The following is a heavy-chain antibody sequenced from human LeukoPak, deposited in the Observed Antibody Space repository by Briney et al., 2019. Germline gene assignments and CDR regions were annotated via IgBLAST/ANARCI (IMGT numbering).Heavy chain of an antibody. CDR1: VYSIRTDHY. Sequence: SETLSLTCGVSVYSIRTDHYWGWLRQPPGKGLEWIGNVHHSDSTYYYNPSLKSRVTISVDTSKHEFSLKLTSVTAADTAVYYCARIVYGDSGGYSDFWGQGTLVIVSS. CDR3: ARIVYGDSGGYSDF. V-gene: IGHV4-38-2*01. J-gene: IGHJ4*02. CDR2: VHHSDSTY. D-gene: IGHD4-17*01.